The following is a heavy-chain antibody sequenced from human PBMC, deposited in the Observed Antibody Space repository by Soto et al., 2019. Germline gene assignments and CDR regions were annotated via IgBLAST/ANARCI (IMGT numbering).Heavy chain of an antibody. Sequence: XSVKVSCKASVYTFTCYYMHWVRQAPGQGLEWMGWINPNSGGTNYAQKFQGRVTMTRDTSISTAYMELSRLRSDDTAMYYCATFWSGTYGMDVWGQGTTVTVSS. D-gene: IGHD3-3*01. V-gene: IGHV1-2*02. CDR2: INPNSGGT. CDR1: VYTFTCYY. J-gene: IGHJ6*02. CDR3: ATFWSGTYGMDV.